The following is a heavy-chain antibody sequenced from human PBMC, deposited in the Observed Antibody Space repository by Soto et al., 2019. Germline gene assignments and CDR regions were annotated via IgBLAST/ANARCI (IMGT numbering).Heavy chain of an antibody. D-gene: IGHD3-22*01. Sequence: GGSLRLSCAASGFTFSNAWMNWVRQAPGKGLEWVGRIKSKTDGGTTDYAAPVKGRFTISRDDSKNTLYLQMNSLKTEDTAVYYCTTNYYDSSGYSSFDYWGQRTLVTVSS. J-gene: IGHJ4*02. CDR2: IKSKTDGGTT. V-gene: IGHV3-15*07. CDR3: TTNYYDSSGYSSFDY. CDR1: GFTFSNAW.